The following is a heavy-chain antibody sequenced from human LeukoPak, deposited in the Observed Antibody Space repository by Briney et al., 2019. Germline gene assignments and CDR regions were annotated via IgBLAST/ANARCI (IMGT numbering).Heavy chain of an antibody. J-gene: IGHJ4*02. CDR2: ISYDGSNK. CDR1: GFTFSNYG. V-gene: IGHV3-30*19. D-gene: IGHD2-15*01. CDR3: ARESRPIVVVVAATSIYFDY. Sequence: GGSLRLSCAASGFTFSNYGMHWVRQAPGKGLEWVAVISYDGSNKYYADSVKGRFTISRDNSKNTLYLQMNSLRAEDTAVYYCARESRPIVVVVAATSIYFDYWGQGTLVTVSS.